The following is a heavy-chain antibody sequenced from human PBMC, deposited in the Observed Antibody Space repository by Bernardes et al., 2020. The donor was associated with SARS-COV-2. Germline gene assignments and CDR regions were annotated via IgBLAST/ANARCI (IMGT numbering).Heavy chain of an antibody. CDR1: GFTFSDYW. V-gene: IGHV3-74*01. CDR2: INTDGSRT. J-gene: IGHJ5*02. CDR3: TTGGTQGWS. Sequence: GGSLRLSCAASGFTFSDYWMHWVRQTPGKGLVWVSLINTDGSRTTYADSVRGRFTIFRDNAKNTLYLQMNSLRAEDTSVYYFTTGGTQGWSWGQGTLVTVSS.